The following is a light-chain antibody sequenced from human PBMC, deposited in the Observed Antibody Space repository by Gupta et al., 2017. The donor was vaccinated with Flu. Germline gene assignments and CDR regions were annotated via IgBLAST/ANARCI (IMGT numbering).Light chain of an antibody. V-gene: IGLV1-51*01. Sequence: QSVLTQPPSVSAAPGQRVTISCSGGNSNFGRNYVSWSQQVPGAAPKLVIYDNHKRPEGIPARFSGSKSGTSATLAITELQTADEADYFCGSWDSSMGAGVFGGGTKLTVL. CDR3: GSWDSSMGAGV. CDR2: DNH. CDR1: NSNFGRNY. J-gene: IGLJ3*02.